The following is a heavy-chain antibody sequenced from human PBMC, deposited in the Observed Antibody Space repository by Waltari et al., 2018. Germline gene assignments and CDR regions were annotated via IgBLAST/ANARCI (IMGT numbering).Heavy chain of an antibody. CDR1: GFPFPAAW. V-gene: IGHV3-15*01. CDR3: TTDYPPYDRRGY. CDR2: IKSKADGGTT. J-gene: IGHJ4*02. D-gene: IGHD3-22*01. Sequence: EVHLVESGGGLVEPGGSLRLSCAASGFPFPAAWLRWVRQAPGKGLECVGRIKSKADGGTTDYVAPVKGRFSISRDDSENTLYLQMNSLKTEDTAVYYCTTDYPPYDRRGYWGQGTLVTVSS.